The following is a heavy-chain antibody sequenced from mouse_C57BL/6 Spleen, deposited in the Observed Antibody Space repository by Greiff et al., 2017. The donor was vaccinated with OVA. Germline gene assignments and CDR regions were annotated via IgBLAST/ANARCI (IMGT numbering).Heavy chain of an antibody. J-gene: IGHJ1*03. CDR2: IDPEDGET. Sequence: EVQRVESGAELVKPGASVKLSCTASGFNIKDYYMHWVKQRTEQGLEWIGRIDPEDGETKYAPKFQGKATITADTSSNTAYLQLSSLTSEDTAVYYCARYMDGSSPHYWYIDVWGTGTTVTVSS. CDR3: ARYMDGSSPHYWYIDV. V-gene: IGHV14-2*01. D-gene: IGHD1-1*01. CDR1: GFNIKDYY.